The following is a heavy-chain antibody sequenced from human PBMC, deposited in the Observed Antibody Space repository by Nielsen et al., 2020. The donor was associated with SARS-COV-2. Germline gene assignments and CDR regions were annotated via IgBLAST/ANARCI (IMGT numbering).Heavy chain of an antibody. D-gene: IGHD3-10*01. Sequence: SVKVSCKASGGTFSSYAISWVRQAPGQGLEWMGGIIPIFGTANYAQKFQGRVTITADESTSTAYMELSSLRSEDTAVYYCARGLEYYGSGSPLGFDYWGQGTLVTVSS. CDR2: IIPIFGTA. J-gene: IGHJ4*02. CDR3: ARGLEYYGSGSPLGFDY. V-gene: IGHV1-69*13. CDR1: GGTFSSYA.